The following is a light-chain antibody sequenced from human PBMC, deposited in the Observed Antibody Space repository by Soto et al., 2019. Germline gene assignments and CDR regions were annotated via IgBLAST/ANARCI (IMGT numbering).Light chain of an antibody. Sequence: ALTQPRSVSGSPGQSVAISCTGTSSDVGAYKYVSWYQQHPGKAPKLMIYDVSKRPSGVPDRFSGSKSGNTASLTISGLQAEDEADYYCCSYTGTYTSSVFGTGTKVTVL. CDR1: SSDVGAYKY. CDR3: CSYTGTYTSSV. V-gene: IGLV2-11*01. J-gene: IGLJ1*01. CDR2: DVS.